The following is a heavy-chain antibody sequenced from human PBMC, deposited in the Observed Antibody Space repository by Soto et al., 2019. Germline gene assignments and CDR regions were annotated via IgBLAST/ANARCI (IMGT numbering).Heavy chain of an antibody. CDR3: ARGSVPAAISGYYYYYGMDV. CDR1: GGSFSGYY. J-gene: IGHJ6*02. CDR2: INHSGST. V-gene: IGHV4-34*01. D-gene: IGHD2-2*02. Sequence: SETLSLTCAVYGGSFSGYYWSWIRQPPGKGLEWIGEINHSGSTNYNPSLKSRVTISVDTSKNQFSLKLSSVTAADTAVYYCARGSVPAAISGYYYYYGMDVWGQGTTVTVSS.